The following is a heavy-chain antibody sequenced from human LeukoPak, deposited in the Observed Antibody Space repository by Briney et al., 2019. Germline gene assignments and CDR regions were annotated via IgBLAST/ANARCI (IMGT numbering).Heavy chain of an antibody. J-gene: IGHJ3*02. D-gene: IGHD5-12*01. CDR3: ASYSGYDERGGRDAFDI. CDR2: IHYSGST. V-gene: IGHV4-39*07. Sequence: SETLSLTCTVSGGSISSPTYYWAWIRQPPGKGLEWIGTIHYSGSTNYNPSLKSRVTISVDKSKNQFSLKLSSVTAADTAVYYCASYSGYDERGGRDAFDIWGQGTMVTVSS. CDR1: GGSISSPTYY.